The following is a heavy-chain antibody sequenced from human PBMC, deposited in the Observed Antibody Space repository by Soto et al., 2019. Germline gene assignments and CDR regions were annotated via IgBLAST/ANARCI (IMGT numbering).Heavy chain of an antibody. CDR3: AREFDHGDFLVY. CDR2: ISYDGSNK. D-gene: IGHD4-17*01. CDR1: GFTFSSYA. Sequence: GGSLRLSCAASGFTFSSYAMHWVRQAPGKGLEWVAVISYDGSNKYYADSVKGRFTISRDNSKNTLYLQMNSLRAEDTAVYYCAREFDHGDFLVYWGQGTLVTVSS. J-gene: IGHJ4*02. V-gene: IGHV3-30-3*01.